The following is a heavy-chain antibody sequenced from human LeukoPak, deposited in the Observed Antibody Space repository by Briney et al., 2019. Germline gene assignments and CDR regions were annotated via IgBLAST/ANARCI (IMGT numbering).Heavy chain of an antibody. CDR2: INHSGST. CDR1: GGSFSGYY. Sequence: SETLSLTCAVYGGSFSGYYWSWIRQPPGKGLEWIGEINHSGSTNYNPSLKSRVTISVDTSKNQFSLKLSSVTAADTAVYYCARQGYNWNYVRGRYYYYYGMDVWGQGTTVTVSS. J-gene: IGHJ6*02. D-gene: IGHD1-7*01. V-gene: IGHV4-34*01. CDR3: ARQGYNWNYVRGRYYYYYGMDV.